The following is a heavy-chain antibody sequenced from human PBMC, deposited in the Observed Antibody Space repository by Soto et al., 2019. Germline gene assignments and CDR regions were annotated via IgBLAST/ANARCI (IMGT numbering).Heavy chain of an antibody. CDR2: ISSSSSTI. J-gene: IGHJ3*02. CDR1: GFTFSSYS. Sequence: GGSLRLSCAASGFTFSSYSMNWVRQAPGKGLEWVSYISSSSSTIYYADSVKGRFTISRDNAKNTLYLQMTSLRAEDTAVYDCVKAISARYYAAKAFDMWGQGTMVTVSS. V-gene: IGHV3-48*01. CDR3: VKAISARYYAAKAFDM. D-gene: IGHD3-16*01.